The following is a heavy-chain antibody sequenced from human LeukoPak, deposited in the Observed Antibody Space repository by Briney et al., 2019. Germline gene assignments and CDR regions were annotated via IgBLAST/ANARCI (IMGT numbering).Heavy chain of an antibody. Sequence: ASVKVSCKASGYTFTSYYMHWVRQAPVQGLECMGIINPSGGRTSYAQKFQGRVTITRDMSTSTVYMELSSLRSEDTAVYYCARERRGVIIKWDFDYWGQGTLVTVSP. V-gene: IGHV1-46*03. CDR1: GYTFTSYY. CDR3: ARERRGVIIKWDFDY. J-gene: IGHJ4*02. D-gene: IGHD3-10*01. CDR2: INPSGGRT.